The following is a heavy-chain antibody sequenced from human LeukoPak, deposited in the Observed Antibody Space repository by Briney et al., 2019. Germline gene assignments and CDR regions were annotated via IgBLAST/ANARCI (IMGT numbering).Heavy chain of an antibody. CDR3: AREALIEGFYYYMDV. D-gene: IGHD3-22*01. Sequence: SETLSLTCIVSGDSISSYYWSWIRQPAGKGLEWIGRFYTSGSANYNPSLKSRVIMSVDTSQNQFSLKLSSVTAADTAVYYCAREALIEGFYYYMDVWGKGTTVTVSS. CDR2: FYTSGSA. V-gene: IGHV4-4*07. CDR1: GDSISSYY. J-gene: IGHJ6*03.